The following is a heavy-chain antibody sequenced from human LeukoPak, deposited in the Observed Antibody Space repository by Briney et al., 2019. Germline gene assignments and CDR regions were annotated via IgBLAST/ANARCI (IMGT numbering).Heavy chain of an antibody. Sequence: SVKVSCKASGGTFSSYAISWVRLAPGQGLEWMGGIIPIFGTANYAQKFQGRVTITADESTSTAYMELSSLRSEDTAVYYCATPYPREYCSSTTCYFNYWGQGTLVTVSS. V-gene: IGHV1-69*13. CDR2: IIPIFGTA. CDR1: GGTFSSYA. CDR3: ATPYPREYCSSTTCYFNY. J-gene: IGHJ4*02. D-gene: IGHD2-2*01.